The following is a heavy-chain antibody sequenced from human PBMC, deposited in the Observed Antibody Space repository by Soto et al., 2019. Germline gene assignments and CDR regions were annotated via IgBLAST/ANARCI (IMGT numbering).Heavy chain of an antibody. D-gene: IGHD1-26*01. Sequence: PSETLSLTCTVSGAPVSSETHFWTWIRQPPGKELEWIGYMYYSGITNSNPALKSRVTLSVDRSRNQFSLSLNSVTAADTAVYYWARADMSGTYYSDYWGPGNQVTVFS. J-gene: IGHJ4*02. CDR2: MYYSGIT. CDR1: GAPVSSETHF. CDR3: ARADMSGTYYSDY. V-gene: IGHV4-61*01.